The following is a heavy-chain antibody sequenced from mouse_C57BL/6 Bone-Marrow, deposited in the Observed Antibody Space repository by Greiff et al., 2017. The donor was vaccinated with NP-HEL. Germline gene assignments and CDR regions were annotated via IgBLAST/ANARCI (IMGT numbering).Heavy chain of an antibody. CDR3: TRSLYYYGSSYVDY. Sequence: QVQLKESGAELVRPGASVTLSCKASGYTFTDYEMHWVKQTPVHGLEWIGAIDPETGGTAYNQKFKGKAILTADKSSSTAYMELRSLTSEDSAVYYCTRSLYYYGSSYVDYWGQGTTLTVSS. CDR1: GYTFTDYE. V-gene: IGHV1-15*01. CDR2: IDPETGGT. J-gene: IGHJ2*01. D-gene: IGHD1-1*01.